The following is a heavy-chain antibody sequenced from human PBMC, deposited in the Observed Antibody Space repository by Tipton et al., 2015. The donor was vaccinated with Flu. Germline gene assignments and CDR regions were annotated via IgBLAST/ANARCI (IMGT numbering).Heavy chain of an antibody. CDR3: ARDLWNDRRAYYYCGVDV. V-gene: IGHV4-39*07. Sequence: TLSLTCTVSGDSISTTIYYWGWVRQPPGKGLEWIGSIYYSGTTYYNPSLKSRVTISVDSSKNEFSLTLASLTAADTAVYYCARDLWNDRRAYYYCGVDVWGQGTTVTVSS. CDR1: GDSISTTIYY. J-gene: IGHJ6*02. CDR2: IYYSGTT. D-gene: IGHD1-1*01.